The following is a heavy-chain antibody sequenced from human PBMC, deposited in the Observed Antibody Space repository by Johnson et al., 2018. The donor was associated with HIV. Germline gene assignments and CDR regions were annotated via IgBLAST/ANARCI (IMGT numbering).Heavy chain of an antibody. D-gene: IGHD6-13*01. J-gene: IGHJ3*02. V-gene: IGHV3-30*14. CDR3: ARTQVYSSSRGDAFDI. Sequence: VQLVESGGGVVRPGRSLRLSCTASGFTFSNYPMHWVRQAPGKGLEWVAVVSFDGSKKYHADSVKGRFTISRDNSKNTLYLQMSGLRIEDTAVYYCARTQVYSSSRGDAFDIWGQWTMVTVSS. CDR1: GFTFSNYP. CDR2: VSFDGSKK.